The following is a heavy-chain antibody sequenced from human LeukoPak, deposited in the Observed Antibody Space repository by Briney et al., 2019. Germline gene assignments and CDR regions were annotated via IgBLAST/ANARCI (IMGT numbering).Heavy chain of an antibody. CDR3: ARDRDCSGGSCPDLYYYYGMDV. Sequence: GASVKVSCKASGYTFTSYAMHWVRQAPGQRLEWMGWINAGNGNTKYSQKFQGRVTITRDTSASTAYMELSSLRSEDTAVYYCARDRDCSGGSCPDLYYYYGMDVWGQGTTVTVSS. J-gene: IGHJ6*02. V-gene: IGHV1-3*01. CDR2: INAGNGNT. CDR1: GYTFTSYA. D-gene: IGHD2-15*01.